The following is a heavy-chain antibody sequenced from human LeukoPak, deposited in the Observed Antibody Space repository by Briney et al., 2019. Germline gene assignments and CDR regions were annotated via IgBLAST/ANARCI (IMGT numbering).Heavy chain of an antibody. CDR3: ARISGYAWSGEPATNY. Sequence: SETLSLTCAVYGGSFSGYYWNWIRQPPGKGLEWIGEINHSGSTNYNPSLKSRVTISVDTSKNQFSLKLSSVTAADTAVYYCARISGYAWSGEPATNYWGQGTLVTVSS. CDR2: INHSGST. D-gene: IGHD3-10*01. J-gene: IGHJ4*02. CDR1: GGSFSGYY. V-gene: IGHV4-34*01.